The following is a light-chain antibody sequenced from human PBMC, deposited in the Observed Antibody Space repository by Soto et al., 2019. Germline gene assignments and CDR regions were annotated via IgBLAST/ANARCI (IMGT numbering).Light chain of an antibody. CDR1: ETVNNNF. CDR2: GPS. CDR3: QQYGIFPYT. J-gene: IGKJ2*01. Sequence: ETVLTQSPGTLYLSPGERATLSCRANETVNNNFLAWYGQKPGQAPRLLIHGPSRRASGIPDRFSGSGSGTDFTLTISGLEAEDYAVYFCQQYGIFPYTFGPGTKVQIK. V-gene: IGKV3-20*01.